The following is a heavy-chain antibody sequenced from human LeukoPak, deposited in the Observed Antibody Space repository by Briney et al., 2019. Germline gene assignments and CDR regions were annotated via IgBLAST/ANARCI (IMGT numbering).Heavy chain of an antibody. CDR1: GGSISSGGYS. CDR2: IYYSGST. J-gene: IGHJ6*03. Sequence: SETLSLTCAVSGGSISSGGYSWSWIRQPPGKGLEWIGYIYYSGSTNYNPSLKSRVTISVDTSKNQFSLKLSSVTAADTAVYYCARAPVLTGLYYYYMDVWGKGTTVTVSS. CDR3: ARAPVLTGLYYYYMDV. D-gene: IGHD3-9*01. V-gene: IGHV4-61*08.